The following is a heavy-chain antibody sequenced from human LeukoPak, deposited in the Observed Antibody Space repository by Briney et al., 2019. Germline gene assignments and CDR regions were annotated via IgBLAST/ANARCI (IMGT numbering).Heavy chain of an antibody. CDR1: GYTFTSYD. CDR3: ARTRFPYYRLSGADYYYMDV. Sequence: ASVKVSCKASGYTFTSYDINWVRQATGQGLEWMGWMNPNSGNTGYAQKFQGRVTMTRNTSISTAYMELSSLRSEDTAVYYCARTRFPYYRLSGADYYYMDVWGKGTPVTVSS. J-gene: IGHJ6*03. CDR2: MNPNSGNT. V-gene: IGHV1-8*01. D-gene: IGHD3-10*01.